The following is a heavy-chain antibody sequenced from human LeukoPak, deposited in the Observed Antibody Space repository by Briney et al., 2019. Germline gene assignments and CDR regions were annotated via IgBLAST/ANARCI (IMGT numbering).Heavy chain of an antibody. D-gene: IGHD5-24*01. V-gene: IGHV6-1*01. CDR2: TYYRSKLYN. CDR1: GDSVSSNSAA. J-gene: IGHJ4*02. CDR3: ARDGVEMATISHFDY. Sequence: SQTLSLTCAISGDSVSSNSAASNWNRQSPSRGLEWLGRTYYRSKLYNDYAVSVKSRITINPDTSKNQLSLQLNSVTPEDTAVFYCARDGVEMATISHFDYWGQGTLVTVSS.